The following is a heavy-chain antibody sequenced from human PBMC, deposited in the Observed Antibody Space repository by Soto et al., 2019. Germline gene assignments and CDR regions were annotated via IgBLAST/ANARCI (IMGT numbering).Heavy chain of an antibody. J-gene: IGHJ3*02. CDR2: INHSGST. V-gene: IGHV4-31*03. CDR1: GGSISSGGYY. D-gene: IGHD1-7*01. CDR3: ARGLIQVKLELRPIDAFDI. Sequence: SETLSLTCTVSGGSISSGGYYWSWIRQHPGKGLEWIGEINHSGSTNYNPSLKSRVTISVDTSKNQFSLKLSSVTAADTAVYYCARGLIQVKLELRPIDAFDIWGQGTMVTVSS.